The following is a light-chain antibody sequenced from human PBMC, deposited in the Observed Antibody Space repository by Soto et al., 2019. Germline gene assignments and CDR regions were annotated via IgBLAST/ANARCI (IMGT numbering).Light chain of an antibody. CDR2: AAS. CDR3: QQLNSYPLT. V-gene: IGKV1-9*01. Sequence: DMPLTPSPSFLSSSVGDRVAITCPGSQGISTFLAWYQQKPGKAPKLLIYAASILQSGVPSRFRGSGSGTDFTLTISRLQPEDFATYFCQQLNSYPLTFGGGIQVDIK. J-gene: IGKJ4*01. CDR1: QGISTF.